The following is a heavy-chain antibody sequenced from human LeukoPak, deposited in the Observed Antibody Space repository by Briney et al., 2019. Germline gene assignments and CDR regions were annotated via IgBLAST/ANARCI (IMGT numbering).Heavy chain of an antibody. CDR1: GYTFTGYY. D-gene: IGHD6-6*01. CDR2: INPNSGGT. J-gene: IGHJ6*03. CDR3: ARAVLPRPYYYYYMDV. V-gene: IGHV1-2*02. Sequence: ASVKVSCKASGYTFTGYYMHWVRQAPGRGLEWMGWINPNSGGTNYAQKFQGRVTMTRDTSISTAYMELSRLRSDDTAVYYCARAVLPRPYYYYYMDVWGKGTTVTVSS.